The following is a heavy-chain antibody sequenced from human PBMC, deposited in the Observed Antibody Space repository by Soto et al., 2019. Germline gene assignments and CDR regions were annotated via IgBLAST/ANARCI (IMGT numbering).Heavy chain of an antibody. J-gene: IGHJ6*02. CDR1: GFTFSSYA. CDR3: ARGGEQQLDYYYYGMDV. V-gene: IGHV3-33*01. Sequence: GGSLRLSCAASGFTFSSYAMHWVRQAPGKWLEWVAVIWYDGSNKYYADSVKGRFTISRDNSKNTLYLQMNSLRAEDTAVYYCARGGEQQLDYYYYGMDVWGQRTTVTVSS. CDR2: IWYDGSNK. D-gene: IGHD6-13*01.